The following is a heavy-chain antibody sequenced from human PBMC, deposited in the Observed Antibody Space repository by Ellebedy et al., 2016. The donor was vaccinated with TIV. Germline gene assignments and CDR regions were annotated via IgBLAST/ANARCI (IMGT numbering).Heavy chain of an antibody. D-gene: IGHD4-17*01. CDR1: GFTFRTYW. CDR2: IKQDGTDE. V-gene: IGHV3-7*03. J-gene: IGHJ4*02. CDR3: ARGLSDYGDIKLDF. Sequence: GESLKISCTASGFTFRTYWMNWVRQAPGKGLEWVANIKQDGTDENYVDSVRGRFTISRDNAKKSVSLQMRSLRVDDTAVYYCARGLSDYGDIKLDFWGQGALVTVSS.